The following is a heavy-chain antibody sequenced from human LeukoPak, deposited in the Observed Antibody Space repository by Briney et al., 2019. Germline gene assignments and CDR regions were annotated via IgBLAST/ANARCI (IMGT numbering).Heavy chain of an antibody. D-gene: IGHD1-26*01. CDR2: ISAYNGNT. CDR1: GYTFTSYG. CDR3: ARGGLTKYYYYYMDV. J-gene: IGHJ6*03. V-gene: IGHV1-18*01. Sequence: ASVEVSCKASGYTFTSYGISWVRQAPGQGLEWMGWISAYNGNTNYAQKLQGRVTMTTDTSTSTAYMELRSLRSDDTAVYYCARGGLTKYYYYYMDVWGKGTTVTVSS.